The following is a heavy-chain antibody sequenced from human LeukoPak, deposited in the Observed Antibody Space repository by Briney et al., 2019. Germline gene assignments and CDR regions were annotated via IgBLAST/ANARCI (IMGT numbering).Heavy chain of an antibody. Sequence: GGSLRLSCAASGSTFSSYAMSWVRQAPGKGLEWVSAISGSGGSTYYADSVKGRFTISRDNSKNTLYLQMNSLRAEDTAVYYCANQLLRYFDWLLIPYYFDYWGQGTLVTVSS. J-gene: IGHJ4*02. CDR3: ANQLLRYFDWLLIPYYFDY. D-gene: IGHD3-9*01. V-gene: IGHV3-23*01. CDR2: ISGSGGST. CDR1: GSTFSSYA.